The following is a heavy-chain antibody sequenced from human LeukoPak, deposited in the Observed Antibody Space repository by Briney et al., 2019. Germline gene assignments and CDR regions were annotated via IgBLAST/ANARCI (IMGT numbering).Heavy chain of an antibody. CDR2: IWPDDSDK. CDR1: GYSFTSYW. J-gene: IGHJ4*02. CDR3: ARQGKDGYRVVDY. Sequence: GESLKISCKGSGYSFTSYWIGWVRQVPGKGLEWMGIIWPDDSDKWYSPSFQGQVTISADKSISTAYLQWSSLKASDTAMYYCARQGKDGYRVVDYWGQGTLVTVSS. V-gene: IGHV5-51*01. D-gene: IGHD5-24*01.